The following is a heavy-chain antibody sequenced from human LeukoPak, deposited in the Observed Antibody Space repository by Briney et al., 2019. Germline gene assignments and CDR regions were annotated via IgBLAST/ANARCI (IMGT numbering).Heavy chain of an antibody. CDR3: ARAVYYDSSGITPKDAFDI. J-gene: IGHJ3*02. V-gene: IGHV3-21*01. CDR1: GFTVSSNS. D-gene: IGHD3-22*01. Sequence: GGSLRLSCTVSGFTVSSNSMSWVRQAPGKGLEWVSSISSSSSYIYYADSVKGRFTISRDNAKNSLYLQMNSLRAEDTAVYYCARAVYYDSSGITPKDAFDIWGQGTMVTVSS. CDR2: ISSSSSYI.